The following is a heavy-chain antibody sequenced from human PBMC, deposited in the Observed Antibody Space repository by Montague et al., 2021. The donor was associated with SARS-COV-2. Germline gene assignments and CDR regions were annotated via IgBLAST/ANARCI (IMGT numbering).Heavy chain of an antibody. CDR2: IYRGGSP. V-gene: IGHV4-61*02. D-gene: IGHD1-20*01. CDR3: TRDPITGTTGTIYNYYGMDV. J-gene: IGHJ6*02. CDR1: GDSLSSGSYY. Sequence: TLSLTCSVSGDSLSSGSYYWSRIRQPAGKGLEWIGRIYRGGSPNYXPSLKSRVTISGDMSKNQFSLNVSSVTAADTAVYYCTRDPITGTTGTIYNYYGMDVWGQGTTVTVSS.